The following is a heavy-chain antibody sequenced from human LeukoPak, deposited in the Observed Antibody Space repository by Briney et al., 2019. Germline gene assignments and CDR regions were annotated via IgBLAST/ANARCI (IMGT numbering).Heavy chain of an antibody. Sequence: PSETLSLTXTVSGGSISSYYWSWIRQPPGKGLEWIGYIYYSGSTNYNPSLKSRVTISVDTSKNQFSLKLSSVTAADTAVYYCARVGRRNCSGGSCYDFDYWGQGTLVTVSS. CDR2: IYYSGST. J-gene: IGHJ4*02. D-gene: IGHD2-15*01. CDR1: GGSISSYY. CDR3: ARVGRRNCSGGSCYDFDY. V-gene: IGHV4-59*01.